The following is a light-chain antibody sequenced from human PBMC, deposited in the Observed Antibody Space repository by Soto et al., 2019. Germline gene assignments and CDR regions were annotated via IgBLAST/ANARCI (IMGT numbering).Light chain of an antibody. CDR2: GAS. J-gene: IGKJ3*01. CDR3: QQYNNWPPFT. V-gene: IGKV3-15*01. Sequence: IVLTQSPGTLSVSAGERATLSCLASQTISSNLAWYQQKPGQTPRLLIYGASTRAAGIPARFSGSGSGTDFTLTITSLQSEDFAVYYCQQYNNWPPFTFGPGTKVDI. CDR1: QTISSN.